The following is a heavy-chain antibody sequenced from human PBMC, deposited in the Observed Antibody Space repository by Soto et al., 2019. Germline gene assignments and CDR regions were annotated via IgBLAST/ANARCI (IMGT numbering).Heavy chain of an antibody. CDR1: GGTFSNYT. CDR3: ARSSPYIVVRKPTGNQDYYGMDV. Sequence: QVQLVQSGAEVKKPGSSVKVFCKASGGTFSNYTISWVRQAPGQGLEWMGGIIPVIGTTDYEQKFQGRVTITAEGSTSTAYMKVSSLRSADTAVYYCARSSPYIVVRKPTGNQDYYGMDVWGQGTTVTVSS. V-gene: IGHV1-69*01. J-gene: IGHJ6*02. D-gene: IGHD2-2*01. CDR2: IIPVIGTT.